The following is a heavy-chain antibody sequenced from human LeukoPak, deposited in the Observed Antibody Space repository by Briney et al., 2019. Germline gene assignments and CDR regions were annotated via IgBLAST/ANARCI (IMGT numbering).Heavy chain of an antibody. CDR1: GFTVRNNY. CDR2: ISYDGSNK. Sequence: GGSLRLSCAASGFTVRNNYMSWVRQAPGKGLEWVAVISYDGSNKYYADSVKGRFTISRDNSKNTLYLQMNSLRPEGTTVYYCAKSRHPYNWNDGAFFDYWGQGTLVTVSS. J-gene: IGHJ4*02. V-gene: IGHV3-30*18. D-gene: IGHD1-20*01. CDR3: AKSRHPYNWNDGAFFDY.